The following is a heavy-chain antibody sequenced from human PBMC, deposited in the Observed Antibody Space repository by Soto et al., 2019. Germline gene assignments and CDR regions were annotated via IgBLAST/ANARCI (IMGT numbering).Heavy chain of an antibody. D-gene: IGHD3-9*01. J-gene: IGHJ5*02. Sequence: PGGSLRLSCAASGFTFSSYAMSWVRQAPGKGLEWVSAISGSGGSTYYADSVKGRFTISRDNSKNTLYLQMNSLRAEDTAVYYCAKCRRYFDWSDQARPNWFDPWGQGTLVTVSS. CDR3: AKCRRYFDWSDQARPNWFDP. V-gene: IGHV3-23*01. CDR1: GFTFSSYA. CDR2: ISGSGGST.